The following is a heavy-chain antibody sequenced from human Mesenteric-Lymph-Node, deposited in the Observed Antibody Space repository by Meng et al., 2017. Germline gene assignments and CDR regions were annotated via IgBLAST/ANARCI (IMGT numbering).Heavy chain of an antibody. Sequence: ASVKVSCKVSGYTLTELSMPWVRQAPGKGLEWMGGFDPEDGETIYAQKFQGRVTMTEDTSTDTAYMELSSLRSEDTAVYYCVRGVGGYGRNGLDVWGQGASVTVSS. J-gene: IGHJ6*02. D-gene: IGHD5-18*01. V-gene: IGHV1-24*01. CDR3: VRGVGGYGRNGLDV. CDR1: GYTLTELS. CDR2: FDPEDGET.